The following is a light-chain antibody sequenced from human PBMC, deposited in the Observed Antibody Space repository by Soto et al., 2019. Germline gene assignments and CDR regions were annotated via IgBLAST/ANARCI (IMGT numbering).Light chain of an antibody. J-gene: IGKJ1*01. CDR1: HSVSRTY. V-gene: IGKV3-15*01. CDR3: QQYSNWPPGT. Sequence: EIVLTQSPGTLSLSPGERATLSCRASHSVSRTYLAWYQQKPGQAPRLLIYGASTRATGIPARFSGSGSGTEFTLTISSLQSEDFAVYYCQQYSNWPPGTFGQGTKVDIK. CDR2: GAS.